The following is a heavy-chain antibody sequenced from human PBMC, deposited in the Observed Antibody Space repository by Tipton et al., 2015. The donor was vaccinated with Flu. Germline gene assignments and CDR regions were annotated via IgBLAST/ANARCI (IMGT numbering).Heavy chain of an antibody. J-gene: IGHJ1*01. CDR3: AREKDSRGSEYFQQ. CDR1: GDYITENSYY. Sequence: TLSLTCDVSGDYITENSYYWAWVRQAPGRGLEWIGSVDFSGSTSYSSSLRSRAMISVDTSKNQFSLKLTSVTAADTAVYYCAREKDSRGSEYFQQWGQGTLVTVSS. V-gene: IGHV4-39*07. CDR2: VDFSGST. D-gene: IGHD6-19*01.